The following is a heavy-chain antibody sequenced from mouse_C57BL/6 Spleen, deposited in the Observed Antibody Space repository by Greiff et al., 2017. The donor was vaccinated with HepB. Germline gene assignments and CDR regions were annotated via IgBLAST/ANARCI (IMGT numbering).Heavy chain of an antibody. D-gene: IGHD3-2*02. Sequence: EVQLQQSGPELVKPGASVKISCKASGYTFTDYYMNWVKQSHGKSLEWIGDINPNNGGTSYNQKFKGKATLTVAKSSSTAYMELRSLTSEDSAVYYCARPDSSGAWFAYWGQGTLVTVSA. CDR1: GYTFTDYY. J-gene: IGHJ3*01. CDR2: INPNNGGT. CDR3: ARPDSSGAWFAY. V-gene: IGHV1-26*01.